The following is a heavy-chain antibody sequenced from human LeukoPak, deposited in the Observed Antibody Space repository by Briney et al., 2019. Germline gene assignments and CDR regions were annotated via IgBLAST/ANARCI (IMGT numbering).Heavy chain of an antibody. J-gene: IGHJ4*02. CDR1: GTTFSRYW. Sequence: GGSLRLSCVEPGTTFSRYWMSWVRQAPGKGLERVANIKQDGGEKYYVDSVKGRFTISRDNAKNSLYLQMNSLRVEDTAVYYCARDGRPLDYWGQGTLVTVSS. CDR3: ARDGRPLDY. CDR2: IKQDGGEK. V-gene: IGHV3-7*03.